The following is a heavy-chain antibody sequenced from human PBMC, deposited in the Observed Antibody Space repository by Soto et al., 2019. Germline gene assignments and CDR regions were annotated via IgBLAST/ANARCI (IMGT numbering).Heavy chain of an antibody. CDR1: GYTFTSYD. CDR2: MNPNSGNT. CDR3: ASESARRAIDY. V-gene: IGHV1-8*01. J-gene: IGHJ4*02. Sequence: QVQLVQSGAEVKKPGASVKVSCKASGYTFTSYDINWVRQATGQGLEWMGWMNPNSGNTGYAQKLQGRVTMTRNTSISTAYMELSSLRSDATAVYYCASESARRAIDYWGQGTLVTVSS.